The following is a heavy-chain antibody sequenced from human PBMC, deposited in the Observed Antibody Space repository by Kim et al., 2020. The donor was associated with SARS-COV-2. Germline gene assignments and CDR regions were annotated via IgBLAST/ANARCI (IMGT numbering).Heavy chain of an antibody. CDR1: GGSISSSSYY. V-gene: IGHV4-39*01. CDR2: IYYSGST. J-gene: IGHJ4*02. D-gene: IGHD6-13*01. CDR3: ARHHTGSSWDPVDY. Sequence: SETLSLTCTVSGGSISSSSYYWGWIRQPPGKGLEWIGSIYYSGSTYYNPSLKSRVTISVDTSKNQFSLKLSSVTAADTAVYYCARHHTGSSWDPVDYWGQGTLATGSS.